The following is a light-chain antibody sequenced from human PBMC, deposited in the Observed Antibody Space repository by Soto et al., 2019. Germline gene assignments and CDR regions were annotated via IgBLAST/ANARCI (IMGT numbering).Light chain of an antibody. CDR2: EVS. Sequence: QSVLTQPPSASGSPGQSVTISCTGTSSDVGSYNYVSWYQQHPGKAPKLIIYEVSKRPSGVPGRFSGSKSDNTASLTVSGLQGEDEADYYCSSYAGRNNFVVFGGGTKLTVL. J-gene: IGLJ2*01. V-gene: IGLV2-8*01. CDR3: SSYAGRNNFVV. CDR1: SSDVGSYNY.